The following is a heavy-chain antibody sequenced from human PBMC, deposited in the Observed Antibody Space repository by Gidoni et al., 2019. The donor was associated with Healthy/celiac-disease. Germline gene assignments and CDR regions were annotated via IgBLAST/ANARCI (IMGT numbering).Heavy chain of an antibody. CDR3: ARDGYYDYYGMDV. J-gene: IGHJ6*02. V-gene: IGHV3-21*01. CDR1: GFTFSSYS. CDR2: ISSSSSDI. Sequence: EVQLVESGGGLVKPGGSLRLSCAASGFTFSSYSMNWVRQAPGKGLEWVSSISSSSSDIYYADSVKGRFTISRDNAKNSLYLQMNSLRAEDTAVYYCARDGYYDYYGMDVWGQGTTVTVSS. D-gene: IGHD6-13*01.